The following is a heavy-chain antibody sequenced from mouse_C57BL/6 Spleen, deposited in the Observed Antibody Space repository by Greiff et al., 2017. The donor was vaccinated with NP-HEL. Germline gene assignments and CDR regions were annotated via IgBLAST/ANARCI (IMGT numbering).Heavy chain of an antibody. Sequence: EVKLQQSGPELVKPGASVKISCKASGYTFTDYYMNWVKQSHGKSLEWIGDINPNNGGTSYNQKFKGKATLTVDKSSSTAYMELRSLTSEDSAVYYCEIYYDYDYFDYWGQGTTLTVSS. CDR2: INPNNGGT. V-gene: IGHV1-26*01. J-gene: IGHJ2*01. CDR3: EIYYDYDYFDY. CDR1: GYTFTDYY. D-gene: IGHD2-4*01.